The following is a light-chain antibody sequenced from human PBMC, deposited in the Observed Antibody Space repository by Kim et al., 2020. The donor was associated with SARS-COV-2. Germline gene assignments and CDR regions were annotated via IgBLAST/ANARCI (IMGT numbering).Light chain of an antibody. Sequence: ASVGDKVTITCRASQDISTYLNWYKHIPGRAPELLIYAAYSLESGVPSRFSGSGSDTDFTLTISSLQPEDFATYFCQQSYNTPWTFGQGTKVEIK. J-gene: IGKJ1*01. V-gene: IGKV1-39*01. CDR1: QDISTY. CDR2: AAY. CDR3: QQSYNTPWT.